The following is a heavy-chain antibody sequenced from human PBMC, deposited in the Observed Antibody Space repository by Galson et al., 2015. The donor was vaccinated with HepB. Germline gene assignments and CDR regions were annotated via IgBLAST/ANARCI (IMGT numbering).Heavy chain of an antibody. Sequence: SLRLSCAASEFILSMYWMNWVRQAPGKGLEWVANIKEDGGEKNSVDSVKGRFTISRDNAKNSLYLQMNSLRAEDTAIYYCARVKRGEWYSFYYYGMDVWGQGTTVTVS. V-gene: IGHV3-7*05. D-gene: IGHD3-10*01. J-gene: IGHJ6*02. CDR2: IKEDGGEK. CDR3: ARVKRGEWYSFYYYGMDV. CDR1: EFILSMYW.